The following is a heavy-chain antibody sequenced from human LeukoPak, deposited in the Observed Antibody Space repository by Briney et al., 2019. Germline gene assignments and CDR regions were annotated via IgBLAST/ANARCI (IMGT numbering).Heavy chain of an antibody. V-gene: IGHV3-21*01. Sequence: GGSLRLSCAASGFTFSSYSMNWVRQAPGKGLEWVSSISSSSSYIYYADSVKGRFTISRDNAKNSLYLQMNSLRAEDTAVYYCAKDRLGYCSGGSCYPDYWGQGTLVTVSS. J-gene: IGHJ4*02. D-gene: IGHD2-15*01. CDR3: AKDRLGYCSGGSCYPDY. CDR1: GFTFSSYS. CDR2: ISSSSSYI.